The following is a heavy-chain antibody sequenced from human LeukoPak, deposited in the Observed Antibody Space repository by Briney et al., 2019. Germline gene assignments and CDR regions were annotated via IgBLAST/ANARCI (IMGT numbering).Heavy chain of an antibody. CDR3: ARAGYDLLTLAPDPANDY. J-gene: IGHJ4*02. V-gene: IGHV1-18*01. CDR1: GYTFTSYG. Sequence: WASVKVSCKASGYTFTSYGFNWVRQAPGQGLEWMGWIIAYNGNTNYAQKLQGRVTMTTDTSTSTAYMELRSLRSDDTAVYYCARAGYDLLTLAPDPANDYWGQGTLVTVSS. CDR2: IIAYNGNT. D-gene: IGHD3-9*01.